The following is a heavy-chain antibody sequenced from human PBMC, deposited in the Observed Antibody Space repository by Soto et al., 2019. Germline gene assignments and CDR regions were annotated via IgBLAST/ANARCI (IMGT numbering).Heavy chain of an antibody. D-gene: IGHD4-4*01. V-gene: IGHV3-23*01. J-gene: IGHJ2*01. CDR3: ARRNSGWYFDL. CDR1: GFTFSSYA. Sequence: EVQLLESGGGLVQPGGSLKLSCAASGFTFSSYAMTWVRQAPGKGLEWVSAISGSGDSTYYAASVRGRFTISRDNSKNTLHLQMTSLRAEDTAVYYCARRNSGWYFDLWGRGTLVTVSS. CDR2: ISGSGDST.